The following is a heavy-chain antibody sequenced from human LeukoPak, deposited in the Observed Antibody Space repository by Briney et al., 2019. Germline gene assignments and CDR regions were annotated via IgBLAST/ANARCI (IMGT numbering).Heavy chain of an antibody. D-gene: IGHD1-1*01. J-gene: IGHJ4*02. Sequence: ASVKVSCKASGYIFTNYYIHWVRQAPGQGLEWMGIINLSGGTTIYAQNFQGRVTMTRDMSTSTVYMELSGLRSEDTAVYYCARVGELERRHVFDYWGQGTLVTVSS. CDR1: GYIFTNYY. V-gene: IGHV1-46*01. CDR3: ARVGELERRHVFDY. CDR2: INLSGGTT.